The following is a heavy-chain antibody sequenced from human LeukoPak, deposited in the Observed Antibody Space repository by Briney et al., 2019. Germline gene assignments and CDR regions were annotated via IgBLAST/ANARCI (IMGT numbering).Heavy chain of an antibody. D-gene: IGHD2-2*01. CDR1: GDSISSGSYY. J-gene: IGHJ3*02. Sequence: SETLSLTCTVSGDSISSGSYYWSWIRQPAGKGPEWIGRIHTSGSTNYNPSLKSRVTMSVDTSKNQFSLKLSSVTAADTAVYYCARYCGSTNCYVDAFDIWGQGTVVTVSS. V-gene: IGHV4-61*02. CDR2: IHTSGST. CDR3: ARYCGSTNCYVDAFDI.